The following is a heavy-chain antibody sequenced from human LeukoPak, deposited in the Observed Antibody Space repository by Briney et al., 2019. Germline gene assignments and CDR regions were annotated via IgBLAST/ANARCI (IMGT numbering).Heavy chain of an antibody. CDR1: GGSISSGDYY. J-gene: IGHJ5*02. Sequence: SETLSLTCTVSGGSISSGDYYWSWIRQPPGKGLEWIAYMYYSGSTYYNPFLKSRVTMSADTSKNQLSLKLSSVTAADTAVYFCPSPYYYDSGTAPGGRGILVTVSS. CDR3: PSPYYYDSGTAP. CDR2: MYYSGST. V-gene: IGHV4-30-4*01. D-gene: IGHD3-22*01.